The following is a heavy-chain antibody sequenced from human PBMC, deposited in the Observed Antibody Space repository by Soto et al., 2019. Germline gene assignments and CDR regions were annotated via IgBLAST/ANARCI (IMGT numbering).Heavy chain of an antibody. CDR2: INPNSGGT. CDR1: GYTFTGYY. Sequence: ASVKVSCKASGYTFTGYYMHWVRQAPGQGLEWMGWINPNSGGTNYAQKFQGWVTMTRDTSTSTVYMELSSLRSEDTAVYYCARDRALELGDYWGQGTLVTVSS. J-gene: IGHJ4*02. CDR3: ARDRALELGDY. V-gene: IGHV1-2*04. D-gene: IGHD1-26*01.